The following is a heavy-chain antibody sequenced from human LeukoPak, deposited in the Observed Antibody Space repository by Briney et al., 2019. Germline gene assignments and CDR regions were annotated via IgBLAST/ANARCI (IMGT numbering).Heavy chain of an antibody. Sequence: SETLSLTCTVSGSISGYYWSWIRLPPGKGLEWIGYIYTSGSTNYNPSLESRVTISVDTSKNQFSLDLGSVTAADTAVYYCARQKCTSTSCLTKNAFDIWGQGTMVTVSS. D-gene: IGHD2-2*01. CDR3: ARQKCTSTSCLTKNAFDI. CDR2: IYTSGST. CDR1: GSISGYY. J-gene: IGHJ3*02. V-gene: IGHV4-4*09.